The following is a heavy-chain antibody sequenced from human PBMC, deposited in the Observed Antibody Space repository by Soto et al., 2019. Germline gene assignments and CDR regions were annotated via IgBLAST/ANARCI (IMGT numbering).Heavy chain of an antibody. CDR2: ISRSSIYI. CDR3: ARDPGQQQLVWFDP. Sequence: PGGSLRLSCAASGFNFSTYSMNWVRQAPGKGLEWVSSISRSSIYIYYADSVKGRFTISRDNAKNSLYLQMNNLRVEDTAVYYCARDPGQQQLVWFDPWGQGTLVTVSS. V-gene: IGHV3-21*01. CDR1: GFNFSTYS. J-gene: IGHJ5*02. D-gene: IGHD6-13*01.